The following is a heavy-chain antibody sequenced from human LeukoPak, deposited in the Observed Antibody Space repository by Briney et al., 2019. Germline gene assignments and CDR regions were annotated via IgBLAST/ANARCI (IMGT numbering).Heavy chain of an antibody. CDR2: IYPGDSDT. D-gene: IGHD2-15*01. J-gene: IGHJ6*03. CDR3: ARAVRCSGGSCDPDYYYYMDV. Sequence: GESLKITCKGSGYSFTRSWICWVRQMPGKGLEWMGIIYPGDSDTRYSPSFQGQVTISADKSISTAYLQWSSLKASDTAMYYCARAVRCSGGSCDPDYYYYMDVWGKGTTVTVSS. CDR1: GYSFTRSW. V-gene: IGHV5-51*01.